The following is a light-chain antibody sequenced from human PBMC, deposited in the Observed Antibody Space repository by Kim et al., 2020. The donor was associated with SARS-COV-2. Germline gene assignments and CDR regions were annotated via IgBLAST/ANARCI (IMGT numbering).Light chain of an antibody. J-gene: IGKJ2*01. CDR3: QQYGSSPYT. Sequence: LSPGERATLSCRASQTGSSTYLAWYQQKPGQAPRLLMYGASSRATGIPDRFSGSGSGTDFTLTISRLEPEDFAVYYCQQYGSSPYTFGQGTKLEI. CDR2: GAS. V-gene: IGKV3-20*01. CDR1: QTGSSTY.